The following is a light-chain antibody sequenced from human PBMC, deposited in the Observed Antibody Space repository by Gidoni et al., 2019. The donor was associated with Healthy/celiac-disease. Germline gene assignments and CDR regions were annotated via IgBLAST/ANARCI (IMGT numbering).Light chain of an antibody. CDR2: AAS. Sequence: DIQMTQSPSSLSASVGDRVTIACRASQSISSYLNWYQQKPGKAPKLLIYAASSLQSGLPSRFSGSGSRTDFTLTISSLQPEDFATYYCQQSYSTPFTFGPGTKVDIK. V-gene: IGKV1-39*01. CDR3: QQSYSTPFT. J-gene: IGKJ3*01. CDR1: QSISSY.